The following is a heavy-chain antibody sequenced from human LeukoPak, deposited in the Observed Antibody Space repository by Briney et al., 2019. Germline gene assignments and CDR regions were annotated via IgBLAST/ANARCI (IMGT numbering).Heavy chain of an antibody. CDR3: ARDYHDYGDYGGPFDP. J-gene: IGHJ5*02. Sequence: HTGGSLRLSCAASGFTFRSYSMNWVRQAPGKGLEWISHISSTGSTIYYADSVKGRFTISRDNAKNSLYLQMNSLRAEDTAVYYCARDYHDYGDYGGPFDPWGQGTLVTVSS. CDR2: ISSTGSTI. V-gene: IGHV3-48*03. CDR1: GFTFRSYS. D-gene: IGHD4-17*01.